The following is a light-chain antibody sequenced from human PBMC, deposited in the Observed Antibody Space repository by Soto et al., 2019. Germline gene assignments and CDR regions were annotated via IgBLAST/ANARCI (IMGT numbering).Light chain of an antibody. V-gene: IGKV3-11*01. J-gene: IGKJ5*01. Sequence: EIVLTQSPATLSLTPGETATLSCRASQSININLAWYQQKPGQPPRLVIYDGSHRATGIPARFSGSGSGTDFTLTISRLEPEDFAVYYCQQRRKWPPDFGQGTRLE. CDR3: QQRRKWPPD. CDR2: DGS. CDR1: QSININ.